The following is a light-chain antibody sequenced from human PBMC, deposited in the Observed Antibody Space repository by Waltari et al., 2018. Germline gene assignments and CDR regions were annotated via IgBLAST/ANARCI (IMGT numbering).Light chain of an antibody. CDR2: KDS. CDR1: ALPNQY. V-gene: IGLV3-25*03. CDR3: HSADNSNSYQV. J-gene: IGLJ2*01. Sequence: SYELTQSPSLSVSPGQTARITCSGDALPNQYAYWYQQKPGQAPVLVMYKDSGRPSRIPGRFSGSSSGTTVTLTITAVQAEDEADYYCHSADNSNSYQVFGGGTKLTVL.